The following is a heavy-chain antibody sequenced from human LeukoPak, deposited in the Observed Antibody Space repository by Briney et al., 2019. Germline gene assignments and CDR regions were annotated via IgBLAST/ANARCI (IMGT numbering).Heavy chain of an antibody. D-gene: IGHD2-2*01. CDR1: GGSISSGGYY. J-gene: IGHJ2*01. Sequence: SQTLSLTCTVSGGSISSGGYYWPWIRQHPGKGLKWIGYIYYSGSTYYNPSLKSRVTISVDTSKNQFSLKLSSVTAADTAVYYCARVPIVVVPAAIEGHWYFDLWGRGTLVTVSS. V-gene: IGHV4-31*03. CDR2: IYYSGST. CDR3: ARVPIVVVPAAIEGHWYFDL.